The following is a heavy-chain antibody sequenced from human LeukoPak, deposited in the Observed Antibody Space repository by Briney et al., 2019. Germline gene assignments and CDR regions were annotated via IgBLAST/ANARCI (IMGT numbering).Heavy chain of an antibody. CDR2: IYYSGST. D-gene: IGHD3-10*01. Sequence: SETLSLTCTVSGGSISSYYWSWIRQPPGKGLEWIGYIYYSGSTDYNPSLKSRVTISVDTSKNQFSLKLSSVTAADTAVYYCAGAELLWFGELSYWGQGTLVTVSS. V-gene: IGHV4-59*01. J-gene: IGHJ4*02. CDR3: AGAELLWFGELSY. CDR1: GGSISSYY.